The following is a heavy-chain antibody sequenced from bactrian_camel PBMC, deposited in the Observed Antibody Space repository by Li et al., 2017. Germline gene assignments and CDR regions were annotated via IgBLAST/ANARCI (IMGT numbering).Heavy chain of an antibody. CDR2: IDSDGST. D-gene: IGHD3*01. CDR1: GYPYRSYC. J-gene: IGHJ6*01. V-gene: IGHV3S55*01. CDR3: AATSYGLILSCSVALADFGY. Sequence: HVQLVESGGGSVQAGGSLRLSCAASGYPYRSYCMGWFRQAPGKEREGVAAIDSDGSTRYADSVKGRFTISKDNAKNTLYLQMNSLKPEDTAMYYCAATSYGLILSCSVALADFGYWGQGTQVTVS.